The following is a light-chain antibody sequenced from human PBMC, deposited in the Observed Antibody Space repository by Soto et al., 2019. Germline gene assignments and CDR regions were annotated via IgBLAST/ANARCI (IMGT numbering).Light chain of an antibody. CDR2: DNN. V-gene: IGLV1-51*01. Sequence: QSVLTQPPSVSAAPGQKVTISCSGSSSNVQNNYVSWYQQLPGTAPKFLIFDNNKRPSGVPDRFSASKSGTSATLAITGLQPGDEADYYCATWDTSLTAGVFGTGTKLTV. CDR3: ATWDTSLTAGV. J-gene: IGLJ1*01. CDR1: SSNVQNNY.